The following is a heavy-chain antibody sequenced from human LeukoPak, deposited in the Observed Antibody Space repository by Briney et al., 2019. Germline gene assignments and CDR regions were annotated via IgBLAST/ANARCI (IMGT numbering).Heavy chain of an antibody. D-gene: IGHD3-10*01. Sequence: GGSLRLSCAASGFTFSSYEMNWVRQAPGKGLEWVSAISGSGGSTYYADSVKGRFTISRDNSKNTLYLQMNSLRAEDTAVYYCAKVLYGSGSYLSYWGQGTLVTVSS. V-gene: IGHV3-23*01. J-gene: IGHJ4*02. CDR2: ISGSGGST. CDR1: GFTFSSYE. CDR3: AKVLYGSGSYLSY.